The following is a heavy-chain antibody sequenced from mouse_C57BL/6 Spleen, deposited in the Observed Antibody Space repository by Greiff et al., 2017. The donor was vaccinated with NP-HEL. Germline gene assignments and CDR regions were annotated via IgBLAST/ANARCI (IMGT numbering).Heavy chain of an antibody. CDR3: EREGVTTGDY. D-gene: IGHD2-2*01. CDR1: GYAFSSSW. J-gene: IGHJ4*01. Sequence: QVQLQQSGPELVKPGASVKISCKASGYAFSSSWMNWVKQRPGKGLEWIGRIYPGDGDTNYNGKFKGKATLTADKSSSTAYTQLSSLTSEDSAVYFCEREGVTTGDYWGQGTSVTVSS. CDR2: IYPGDGDT. V-gene: IGHV1-82*01.